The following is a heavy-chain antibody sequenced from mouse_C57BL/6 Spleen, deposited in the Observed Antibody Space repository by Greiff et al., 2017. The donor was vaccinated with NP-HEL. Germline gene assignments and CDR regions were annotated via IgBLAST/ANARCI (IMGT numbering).Heavy chain of an antibody. D-gene: IGHD2-4*01. CDR3: ARVPFYYDYDVGYFDV. Sequence: EVKLVESEGGLVQPGSSMKLSCTASGFTFSDYYMAWVRQVPEKGLEWVANINYDGSSTYYLDSLKSRFIISRDNAKNILYLQMSSLKSEDTATYYCARVPFYYDYDVGYFDVWGTGTTVTVSS. CDR2: INYDGSST. CDR1: GFTFSDYY. J-gene: IGHJ1*03. V-gene: IGHV5-16*01.